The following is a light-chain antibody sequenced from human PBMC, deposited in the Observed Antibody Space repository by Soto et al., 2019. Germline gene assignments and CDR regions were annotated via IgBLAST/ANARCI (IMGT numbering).Light chain of an antibody. CDR1: QGVSRK. V-gene: IGKV3-15*01. CDR3: QQYDGYSPQT. J-gene: IGKJ1*01. Sequence: VMTQSPATLSVAPGEKVTFSCRASQGVSRKLAWYQHKPGQAPRLLISGASTGATGIPARFSASGSGTDFTLTINGLQPDDFATYYCQQYDGYSPQTFGQGTKVDIK. CDR2: GAS.